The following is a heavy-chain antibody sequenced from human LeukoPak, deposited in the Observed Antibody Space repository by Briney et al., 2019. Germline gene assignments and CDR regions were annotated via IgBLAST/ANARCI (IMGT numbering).Heavy chain of an antibody. CDR1: GFTFSSYG. CDR2: ISYDGSNK. J-gene: IGHJ3*02. CDR3: ARDRGDYGDSFDAFDI. Sequence: GRSLRLSCAASGFTFSSYGMHWVRQAPGKGLEWVAVISYDGSNKYYADSVKGRFTISRDNSKNTLYLQMNSLRAEDTAVYYCARDRGDYGDSFDAFDIWGQGTMVTVSS. D-gene: IGHD4-17*01. V-gene: IGHV3-30*03.